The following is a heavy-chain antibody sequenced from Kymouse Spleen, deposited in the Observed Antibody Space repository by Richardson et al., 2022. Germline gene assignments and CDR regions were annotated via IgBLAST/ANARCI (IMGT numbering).Heavy chain of an antibody. V-gene: IGHV4-39*01. CDR1: GGSISSSSYY. Sequence: QLQLQESGPGLVKPSETLSLTCTVSGGSISSSSYYWGWIRQPPGKGLEWIGSIYYSGSTYYNPSLKSRVTISVDTSKNQFSLKLSSVTAADTAVYYCARQSIAARVFDYWGQGTLVTVSS. D-gene: IGHD6-6*01. CDR3: ARQSIAARVFDY. CDR2: IYYSGST. J-gene: IGHJ4*02.